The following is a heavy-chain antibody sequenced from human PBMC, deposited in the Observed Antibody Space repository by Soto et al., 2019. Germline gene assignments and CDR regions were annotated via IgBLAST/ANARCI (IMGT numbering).Heavy chain of an antibody. CDR1: GYTFTSYA. D-gene: IGHD4-17*01. CDR3: ARRRMTVGYYGMDV. J-gene: IGHJ6*02. V-gene: IGHV1-3*01. Sequence: ASVKVSCKASGYTFTSYAMHWVRQAPGQRLEWMGWINAGNGNTKYSQKFQGRVTITRDTSASTAYMELSSLRSEDTAVYYCARRRMTVGYYGMDVWGQGTTVTVSS. CDR2: INAGNGNT.